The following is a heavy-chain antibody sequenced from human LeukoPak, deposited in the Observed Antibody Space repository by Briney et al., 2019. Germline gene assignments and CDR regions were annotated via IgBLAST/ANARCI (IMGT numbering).Heavy chain of an antibody. V-gene: IGHV4-30-2*01. Sequence: SQTLSLTCTVSGGSISSGGYYWSWIRQPPGKGLEWIGYIYHSGSTYYNPSLKSRVTISVDRSKNQFSLKLSSVTAADTAVYYCARGVDIVATAPFDYWGQGTLVTVSS. CDR1: GGSISSGGYY. CDR2: IYHSGST. D-gene: IGHD5-12*01. CDR3: ARGVDIVATAPFDY. J-gene: IGHJ4*02.